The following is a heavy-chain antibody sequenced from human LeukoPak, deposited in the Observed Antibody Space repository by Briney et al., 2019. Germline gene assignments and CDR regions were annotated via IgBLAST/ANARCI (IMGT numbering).Heavy chain of an antibody. D-gene: IGHD3-10*01. CDR3: ARAPGFGEFPFDY. Sequence: SETLSLTCTVSGGSISSGSYYWSWIRQPAGKGLEWIGRIYTSGSTNYNPSLKSRVTISVDTSKNQFSLKLSSVTAADTAVYYCARAPGFGEFPFDYWGQGTLVTVSS. CDR1: GGSISSGSYY. J-gene: IGHJ4*02. V-gene: IGHV4-61*02. CDR2: IYTSGST.